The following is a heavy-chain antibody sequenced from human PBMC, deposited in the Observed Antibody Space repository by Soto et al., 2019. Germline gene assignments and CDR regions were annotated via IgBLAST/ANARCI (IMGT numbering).Heavy chain of an antibody. Sequence: SETLSLTRPVSGGSISSYYWSWIRQPPGKGLEWIGYIYYSGSTNYNPSLKSRVTISVDTSKNQFSLKLSSVTAADTAVYYCARTPPGTDWFDPWGQGTLVTVSS. CDR1: GGSISSYY. V-gene: IGHV4-59*01. CDR3: ARTPPGTDWFDP. CDR2: IYYSGST. J-gene: IGHJ5*02.